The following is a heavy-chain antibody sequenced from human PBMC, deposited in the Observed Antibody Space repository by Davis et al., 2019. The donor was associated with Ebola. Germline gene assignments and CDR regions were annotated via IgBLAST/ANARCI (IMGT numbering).Heavy chain of an antibody. CDR2: INPSGGST. Sequence: ASVKVSCKASGYSFTAYDLNWVRQAPGQGLEWMGIINPSGGSTSYAQKFQGRVTMTRDTSTSTVYMELSSLRSEDTAVYYCARETIVVVVAASSPYYYGMDVWGKGTTVTVSS. V-gene: IGHV1-46*01. CDR3: ARETIVVVVAASSPYYYGMDV. J-gene: IGHJ6*04. CDR1: GYSFTAYD. D-gene: IGHD2-15*01.